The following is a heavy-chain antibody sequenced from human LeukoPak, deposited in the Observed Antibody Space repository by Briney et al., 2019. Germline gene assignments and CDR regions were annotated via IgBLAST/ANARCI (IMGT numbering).Heavy chain of an antibody. Sequence: GASVKVSCKASGYTFTGYYMHWVRQAPGQGLEWMGWINPNSGGTNYAQKFKGRVTMTRDTSIGTAYMELSRLRSDDTAVYYCARNGGSGSYPYYYGMDVWGQGTTVTVSS. V-gene: IGHV1-2*02. CDR3: ARNGGSGSYPYYYGMDV. D-gene: IGHD3-10*01. CDR2: INPNSGGT. CDR1: GYTFTGYY. J-gene: IGHJ6*02.